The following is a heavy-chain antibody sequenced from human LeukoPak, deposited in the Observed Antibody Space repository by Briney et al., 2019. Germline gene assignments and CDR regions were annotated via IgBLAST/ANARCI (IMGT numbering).Heavy chain of an antibody. CDR1: GFTVSSNY. V-gene: IGHV3-53*01. Sequence: PGGSLRLSCAASGFTVSSNYMSWVRQAPGAGLEWGLVIYSGDITYYADSVKGRFTISRDNSKNTLYLQMNSLRAEDTAVYYCARGGNIYDSSGYYTFAEYFQHWGQGTLVTVSS. CDR3: ARGGNIYDSSGYYTFAEYFQH. D-gene: IGHD3-22*01. CDR2: IYSGDIT. J-gene: IGHJ1*01.